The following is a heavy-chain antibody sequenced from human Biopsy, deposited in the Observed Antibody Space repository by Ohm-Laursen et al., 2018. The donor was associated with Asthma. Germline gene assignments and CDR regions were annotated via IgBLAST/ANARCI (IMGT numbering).Heavy chain of an antibody. CDR1: GFTFSSYA. CDR3: ARESSVAGSSDFDY. CDR2: ISYDGSNK. D-gene: IGHD6-19*01. Sequence: SLRLSCAASGFTFSSYAMHWVRQAPGKGLEWVAVISYDGSNKYYADSVKGRFTISRDDAKNSLYLQMNSLRDEDTAVYYCARESSVAGSSDFDYWGQGTLVTVSS. V-gene: IGHV3-30-3*01. J-gene: IGHJ4*02.